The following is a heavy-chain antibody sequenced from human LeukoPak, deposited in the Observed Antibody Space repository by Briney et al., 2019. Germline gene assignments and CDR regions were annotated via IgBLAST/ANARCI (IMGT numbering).Heavy chain of an antibody. J-gene: IGHJ4*02. V-gene: IGHV3-48*04. CDR1: GFTFSPYS. D-gene: IGHD4-17*01. CDR3: ARDGDGHFDY. Sequence: PGGSLRLPCAASGFTFSPYSMNWVRQAPGKGLEWISYISSSSSNMDYADSVKGRFTISRDNAKNSLYLEMNSLSAEDTAVYYCARDGDGHFDYWGQGTLVTVSS. CDR2: ISSSSSNM.